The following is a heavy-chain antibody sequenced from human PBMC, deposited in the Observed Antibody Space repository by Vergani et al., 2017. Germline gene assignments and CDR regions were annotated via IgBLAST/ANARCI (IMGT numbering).Heavy chain of an antibody. CDR1: GYTFTGYY. D-gene: IGHD3-16*01. V-gene: IGHV1-18*04. CDR2: SNAYNGNT. Sequence: QVQLVQSGAEVKKPGASVKVSCKASGYTFTGYYMHWVRQAPGQGLEWMGWSNAYNGNTNYAQKLQGRVTMTTDTSTSTAYMELRSLRSDDTAVYYCARAFDPDYGCGWFDHWGQGTLVTVSS. CDR3: ARAFDPDYGCGWFDH. J-gene: IGHJ5*02.